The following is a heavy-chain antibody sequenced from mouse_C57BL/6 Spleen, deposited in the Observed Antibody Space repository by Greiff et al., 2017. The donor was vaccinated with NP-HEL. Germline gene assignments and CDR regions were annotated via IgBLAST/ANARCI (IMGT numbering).Heavy chain of an antibody. J-gene: IGHJ1*03. CDR1: GYTFTSYW. Sequence: QVQLQQPGAELVMPGASVKLSCKASGYTFTSYWMHWVKQRPGQGLEWIGEIDPSDSYTNNNQKFKGKSTLTVDKSSSTACMQLSSLTSEDSAVYDCERSAYFSNYKYFDVWGTGTTVTVSS. V-gene: IGHV1-69*01. CDR2: IDPSDSYT. CDR3: ERSAYFSNYKYFDV. D-gene: IGHD2-5*01.